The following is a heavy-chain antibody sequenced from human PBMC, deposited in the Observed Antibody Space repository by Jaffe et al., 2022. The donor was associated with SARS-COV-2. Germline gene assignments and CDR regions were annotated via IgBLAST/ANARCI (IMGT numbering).Heavy chain of an antibody. Sequence: EVQLLESGGGLVQPGGSLRLSCAASGFTFNNYAMSWVRQAPGKGLEWVSSISGSGGRTSYADSVTGRFTISRDNSKNTVSLQMNSLRAEDTAVYYCAKPTTAVGYYGMDVWGQGTTVTVSS. J-gene: IGHJ6*02. CDR1: GFTFNNYA. V-gene: IGHV3-23*01. CDR2: ISGSGGRT. D-gene: IGHD5-12*01. CDR3: AKPTTAVGYYGMDV.